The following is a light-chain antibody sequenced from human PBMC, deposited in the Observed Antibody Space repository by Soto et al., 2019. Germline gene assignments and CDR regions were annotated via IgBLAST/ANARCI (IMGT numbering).Light chain of an antibody. V-gene: IGKV3-20*01. CDR3: QQYGSSVLT. CDR1: QSVSSSY. Sequence: ENVLTQSPGTLSLSPGERATLSCRASQSVSSSYLAWYQQKPGQAPRLLIYGASSRATGIPDRFSGSGSGTDFTLTISRLESEDFAVYYCQQYGSSVLTFGGGTKVEIK. CDR2: GAS. J-gene: IGKJ4*01.